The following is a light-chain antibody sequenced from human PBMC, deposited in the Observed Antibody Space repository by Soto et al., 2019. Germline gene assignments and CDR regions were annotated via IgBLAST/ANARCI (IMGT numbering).Light chain of an antibody. V-gene: IGLV2-23*01. Sequence: QSVLTQPASVSGSPGPSITISFTGTSSDVGSYNLASWYQQHPGKAPKLMIYEGSKRPSGVSNRFSGSKSGNTASLTISGLQAEDEADYYCCSYAGSSTPVVFGGGTKVTVL. J-gene: IGLJ2*01. CDR2: EGS. CDR3: CSYAGSSTPVV. CDR1: SSDVGSYNL.